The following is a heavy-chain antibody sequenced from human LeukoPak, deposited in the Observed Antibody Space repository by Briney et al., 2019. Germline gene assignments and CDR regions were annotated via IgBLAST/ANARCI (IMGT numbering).Heavy chain of an antibody. D-gene: IGHD4-17*01. J-gene: IGHJ4*02. V-gene: IGHV7-4-1*02. CDR2: INTNTGNP. Sequence: ASVKVSCKASGGTFSSYAISWVRQAPGQGLEWMGWINTNTGNPTYAQGFTGRFVFSLDTSVSTAYLQISSLQAEDTAVYYCARSNNDGDYLGVGFDYWGQGTLVTISS. CDR1: GGTFSSYA. CDR3: ARSNNDGDYLGVGFDY.